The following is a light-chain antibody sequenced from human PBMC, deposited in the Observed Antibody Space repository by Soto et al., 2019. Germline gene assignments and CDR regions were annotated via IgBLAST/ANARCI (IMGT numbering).Light chain of an antibody. CDR2: EVN. CDR3: SSYAGSNKV. V-gene: IGLV2-8*01. Sequence: QSALTQPRSVSGSPGQSVTISCTGTSSDVGGYNYVSWYQQHPGKAPKLMIYEVNKRPSGVPDRFSGSKSGNTASLTVSGLQAEDEADYYCSSYAGSNKVFGGGTQLTVL. J-gene: IGLJ3*02. CDR1: SSDVGGYNY.